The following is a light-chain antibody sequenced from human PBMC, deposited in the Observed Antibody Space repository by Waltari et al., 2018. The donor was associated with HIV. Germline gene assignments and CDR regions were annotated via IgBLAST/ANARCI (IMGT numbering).Light chain of an antibody. J-gene: IGLJ1*01. CDR1: SSDFGGPHF. V-gene: IGLV2-11*01. CDR2: DVI. Sequence: QSALTQPRSVSGSPGQSVAISCSAISSDFGGPHFVSWYQQQPGKAPKLIIYDVIKRPSGVPDRFSASLSGNMATLTISGLQTEDEADYYCCSYAGFNTFVFGSGTKVTVL. CDR3: CSYAGFNTFV.